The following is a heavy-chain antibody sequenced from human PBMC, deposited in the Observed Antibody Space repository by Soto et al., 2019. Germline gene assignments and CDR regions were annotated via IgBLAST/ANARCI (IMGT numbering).Heavy chain of an antibody. CDR1: GFTFSNYA. D-gene: IGHD1-26*01. CDR3: AREVRGSYRQLDY. Sequence: QVQRVESGGGVVQPGRSLRLSCAASGFTFSNYAKHWVRQAPGKGLEWVAVISYDGSNKYYADSVKGRFTISRDNSKNTLYLEINSLRPEDTAVNYCAREVRGSYRQLDYWGQGTLVTVSS. V-gene: IGHV3-30-3*01. J-gene: IGHJ4*02. CDR2: ISYDGSNK.